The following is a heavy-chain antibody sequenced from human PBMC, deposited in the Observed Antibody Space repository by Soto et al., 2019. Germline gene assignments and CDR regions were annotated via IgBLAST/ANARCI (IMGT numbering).Heavy chain of an antibody. CDR1: GFTFSDYY. CDR3: ARGGDYGDYPFDY. CDR2: ISSSSSYT. D-gene: IGHD4-17*01. J-gene: IGHJ4*02. Sequence: QVQLVESGGGLVKPGGSLRLSCAASGFTFSDYYMSWIRQSPGTGLEWVSYISSSSSYTNYADSVKGRFTISRDNAKNSLYLQMNSLRAEDTAVYYCARGGDYGDYPFDYWGQGTLVTVSS. V-gene: IGHV3-11*05.